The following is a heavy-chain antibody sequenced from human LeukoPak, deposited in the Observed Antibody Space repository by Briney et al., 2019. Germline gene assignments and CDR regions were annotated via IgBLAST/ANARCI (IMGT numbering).Heavy chain of an antibody. D-gene: IGHD3-3*01. CDR2: IYNSGTT. CDR3: ARLSSGYYDFWSGSYQKYYYHYMDV. Sequence: SGTLSLTCSVSGASIRSYSWGWIRQPPGKGLEWIGSIYNSGTTNYNPSLKSRVSISVDTSKIHFSLSLSSVIAADTAVYYCARLSSGYYDFWSGSYQKYYYHYMDVWGKGTTVTVS. CDR1: GASIRSYS. J-gene: IGHJ6*03. V-gene: IGHV4-4*09.